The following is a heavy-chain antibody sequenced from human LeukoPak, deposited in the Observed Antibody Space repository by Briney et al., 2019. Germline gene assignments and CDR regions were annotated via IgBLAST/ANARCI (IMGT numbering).Heavy chain of an antibody. CDR1: GGSISSSSYY. CDR3: ARRDQRLLSDY. Sequence: SETLSLTCTVSGGSISSSSYYWGWIRQPPGKGLEWIGSIYYSGSTYYNPSLKSRVTISVDTSKNQFSLKLSSVTAADTAVYYCARRDQRLLSDYWGQGTLVTVSS. D-gene: IGHD2-15*01. V-gene: IGHV4-39*01. J-gene: IGHJ4*02. CDR2: IYYSGST.